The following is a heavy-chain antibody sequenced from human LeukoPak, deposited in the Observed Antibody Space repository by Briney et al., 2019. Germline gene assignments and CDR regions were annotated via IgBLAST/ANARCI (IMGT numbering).Heavy chain of an antibody. J-gene: IGHJ4*02. CDR3: ARPSDYGDYIDY. V-gene: IGHV1-2*02. Sequence: ASVKVSCKGSGYTFTDYYMHWVRQAPGQGLEWMAKINPNSGATAYAERFQGRVTLTRVTSISTIYMELRTLTSGDTAVYYCARPSDYGDYIDYWGQGTPVTVSS. CDR2: INPNSGAT. D-gene: IGHD4-17*01. CDR1: GYTFTDYY.